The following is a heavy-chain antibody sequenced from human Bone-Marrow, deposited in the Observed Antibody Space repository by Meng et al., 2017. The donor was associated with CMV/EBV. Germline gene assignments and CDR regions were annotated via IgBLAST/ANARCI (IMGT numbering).Heavy chain of an antibody. D-gene: IGHD3-10*01. CDR1: GFAVNSYY. Sequence: GGSLRLSCAASGFAVNSYYMSWVRQAPGKGLEWVSVIYSSGSTYFADSVKGRFTVSRDRSKNMLYLQMDSLRAEDTAVYYCARDRGDLMYYFDLWGQGSLVTVSS. CDR3: ARDRGDLMYYFDL. V-gene: IGHV3-53*01. CDR2: IYSSGST. J-gene: IGHJ4*02.